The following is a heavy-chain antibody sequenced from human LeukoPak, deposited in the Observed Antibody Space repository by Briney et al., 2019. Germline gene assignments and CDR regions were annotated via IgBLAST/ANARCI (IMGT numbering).Heavy chain of an antibody. Sequence: ASVKVSCKAPGYTFTGYYMHWVRQAPGQGLEWMGWINPNSGGTNYAQKFQGRVTMTRDTSISTAYMELSRLRSDDTAVYYCARDKTQSPLDYYYMDVWGKGTTVTVSS. CDR3: ARDKTQSPLDYYYMDV. V-gene: IGHV1-2*02. D-gene: IGHD4-11*01. CDR1: GYTFTGYY. CDR2: INPNSGGT. J-gene: IGHJ6*03.